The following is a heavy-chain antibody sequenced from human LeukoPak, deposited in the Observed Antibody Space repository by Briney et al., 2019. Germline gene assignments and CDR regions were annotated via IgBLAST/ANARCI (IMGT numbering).Heavy chain of an antibody. V-gene: IGHV1-69*05. CDR3: ARWGGVTGDAFDI. CDR1: GGTFSSYA. Sequence: SVKVSCKASGGTFSSYAISWVRQAPGQGLEWMGGIIPIFGTANYAQKFQGRVTITTDESTSTAYMELRSLRSDDTAVYYCARWGGVTGDAFDIWGQGTMVTVSS. D-gene: IGHD3-16*01. CDR2: IIPIFGTA. J-gene: IGHJ3*02.